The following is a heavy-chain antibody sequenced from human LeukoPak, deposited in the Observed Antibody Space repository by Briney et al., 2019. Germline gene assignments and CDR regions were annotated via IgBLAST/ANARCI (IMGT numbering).Heavy chain of an antibody. D-gene: IGHD6-19*01. CDR3: TKASDSAWRDDFDY. V-gene: IGHV3-23*01. J-gene: IGHJ4*02. CDR1: GFSFGTYA. Sequence: GGSLRLSCAASGFSFGTYAMSWVRQAPGKGLRGVSAISGNSYSTYYADSVKGRFTISRDNSKNTLSLQMNSLRAEDTAFYYCTKASDSAWRDDFDYWGQGTLVTVSS. CDR2: ISGNSYST.